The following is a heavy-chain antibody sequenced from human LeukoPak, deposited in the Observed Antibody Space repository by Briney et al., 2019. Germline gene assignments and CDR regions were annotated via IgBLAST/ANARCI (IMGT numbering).Heavy chain of an antibody. V-gene: IGHV3-30*18. CDR1: GFTFSSCG. CDR3: AKRGIAVAGNNWFDP. CDR2: ISYDGSNK. J-gene: IGHJ5*02. Sequence: GGSLRLSCAASGFTFSSCGMHWVRQAPGKGLEWVAVISYDGSNKYYADSVKGRFTISRDNSKNTLYLQMNSLRAEDTAVYYCAKRGIAVAGNNWFDPWGQGTLVTVSS. D-gene: IGHD6-19*01.